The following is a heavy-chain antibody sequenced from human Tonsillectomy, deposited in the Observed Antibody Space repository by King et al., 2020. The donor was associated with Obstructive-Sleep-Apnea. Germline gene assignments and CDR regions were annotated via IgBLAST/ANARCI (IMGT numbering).Heavy chain of an antibody. CDR2: ISGSGGST. Sequence: VQLVESGGGLVQPGGSLRLSCAASGFTCSSYAMSWVRQAPGKGLEWVSAISGSGGSTYYADSVKGRFTISRDNSKNTLYLQMNSLRAEDTAVYYCAKDHEIYCSSTSCYPYYFDYWGQGTLVTVSS. J-gene: IGHJ4*02. CDR3: AKDHEIYCSSTSCYPYYFDY. CDR1: GFTCSSYA. V-gene: IGHV3-23*04. D-gene: IGHD2-2*01.